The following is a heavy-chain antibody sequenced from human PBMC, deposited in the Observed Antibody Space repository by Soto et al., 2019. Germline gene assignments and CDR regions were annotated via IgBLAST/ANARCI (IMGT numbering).Heavy chain of an antibody. Sequence: PVGSLRLSCAASGFTFSSYAMSWVRQAPGKGLEWVSAISGSGGSTYYADSVKGRFTISRDNSKNTLYLQMNSLRAEDTAVYYCGSFDSDIVVVVAATGQLAFDIWGQGTMVTVSS. D-gene: IGHD2-15*01. CDR3: GSFDSDIVVVVAATGQLAFDI. V-gene: IGHV3-23*01. J-gene: IGHJ3*02. CDR2: ISGSGGST. CDR1: GFTFSSYA.